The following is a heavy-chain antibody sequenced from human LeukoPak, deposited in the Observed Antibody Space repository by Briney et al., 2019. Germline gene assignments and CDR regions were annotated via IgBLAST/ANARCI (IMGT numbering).Heavy chain of an antibody. J-gene: IGHJ4*02. V-gene: IGHV5-51*01. CDR2: IYPGDSDT. CDR1: GYSFTTYW. D-gene: IGHD6-13*01. Sequence: GESLKISCRGSGYSFTTYWIGWVRQMPGKGLEWMGIIYPGDSDTRYSPSFQGQVTISADKSISTAYLQWSSLKASDTAMYYCARRVYSSSWYYFDYWGQGTLVTVSS. CDR3: ARRVYSSSWYYFDY.